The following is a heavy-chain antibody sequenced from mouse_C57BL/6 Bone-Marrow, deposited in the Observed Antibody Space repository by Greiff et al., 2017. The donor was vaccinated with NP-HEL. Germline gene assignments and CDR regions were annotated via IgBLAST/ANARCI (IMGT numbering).Heavy chain of an antibody. Sequence: EVQVVESGPVLVKPGPSVKISCKASGFTFTDYYMHWVKQSHGQSLEWIGLVYPYNGGTSYNQKFKGKATLTVDTSSSTAYMELNSLTSEDSAVYYCARSTYDGYYFDGFADRGQGTPVTVSA. J-gene: IGHJ3*01. CDR2: VYPYNGGT. D-gene: IGHD2-3*01. CDR1: GFTFTDYY. V-gene: IGHV1-36*01. CDR3: ARSTYDGYYFDGFAD.